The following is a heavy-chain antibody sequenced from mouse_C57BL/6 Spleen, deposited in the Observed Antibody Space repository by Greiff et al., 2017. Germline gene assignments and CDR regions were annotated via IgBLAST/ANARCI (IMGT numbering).Heavy chain of an antibody. D-gene: IGHD2-1*01. V-gene: IGHV5-17*01. CDR1: GFTFSDYG. CDR2: ISSGSSTI. CDR3: ARDGKYYYAMDY. Sequence: EVHLVESGGGLVKPGGSLKLSCAASGFTFSDYGMHWVRQAPEKGLEWVAYISSGSSTIYYADTVKGRFTISRDNAKNTLFLQMTSLRSEDTAMYYCARDGKYYYAMDYWGQGTSVTVSS. J-gene: IGHJ4*01.